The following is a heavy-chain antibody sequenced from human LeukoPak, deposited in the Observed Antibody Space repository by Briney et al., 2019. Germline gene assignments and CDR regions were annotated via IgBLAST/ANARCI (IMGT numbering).Heavy chain of an antibody. CDR2: IYYSGST. V-gene: IGHV4-59*12. J-gene: IGHJ4*02. CDR1: GGSISSYY. Sequence: SETLSLTCTVSGGSISSYYWSWIRQPPGKGLEWIGYIYYSGSTNYNPSLKSRVTISVDTSKNQFSLKLSSVTAADTAVYYCARAEGQTYYYGSGVDYWGQGTLVTVSS. D-gene: IGHD3-10*01. CDR3: ARAEGQTYYYGSGVDY.